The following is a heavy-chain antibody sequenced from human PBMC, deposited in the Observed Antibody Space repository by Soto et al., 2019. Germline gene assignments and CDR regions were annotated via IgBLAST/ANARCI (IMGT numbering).Heavy chain of an antibody. CDR1: GYIFNNYA. D-gene: IGHD6-19*01. V-gene: IGHV1-18*01. Sequence: QVQLVQSGAEVKKPGASVKVSCKASGYIFNNYAISWVRQAPGQGLEWMGWMNVYNGHTKYAQKVQGRLTMTTDTSTSTAYMELRNLRSDDTAVYYCARDRSSGWFDQWGQGTLVTVSS. CDR2: MNVYNGHT. CDR3: ARDRSSGWFDQ. J-gene: IGHJ5*02.